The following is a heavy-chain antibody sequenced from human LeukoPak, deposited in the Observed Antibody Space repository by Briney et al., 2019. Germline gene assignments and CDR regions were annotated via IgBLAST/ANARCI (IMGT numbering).Heavy chain of an antibody. Sequence: GGSLRLSCAASGFIVSSNYMSWVRQAPGKGLEWVSVFYTGGTTDYANSVRGRFTISRDNSKNTLYLQVNSLRAEDTAVYYCARGPLPTTRAFDIRGQGTLVTVSS. CDR1: GFIVSSNY. J-gene: IGHJ3*02. CDR2: FYTGGTT. D-gene: IGHD1-1*01. V-gene: IGHV3-53*01. CDR3: ARGPLPTTRAFDI.